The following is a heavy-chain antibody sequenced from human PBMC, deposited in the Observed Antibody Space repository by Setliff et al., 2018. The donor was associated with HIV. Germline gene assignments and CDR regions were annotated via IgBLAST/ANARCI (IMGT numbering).Heavy chain of an antibody. D-gene: IGHD3-9*01. CDR3: ARPFDWGSSHPLGY. Sequence: KASETLSLTCTVSGGSISSGGYYWSWIRQHPGKGLEWIGYIYYSGSTYYNPSLKSRVTISVDTSKNQFSLKLSSVTAADTAVYYCARPFDWGSSHPLGYWSQGTLVTVSS. V-gene: IGHV4-31*03. J-gene: IGHJ4*02. CDR1: GGSISSGGYY. CDR2: IYYSGST.